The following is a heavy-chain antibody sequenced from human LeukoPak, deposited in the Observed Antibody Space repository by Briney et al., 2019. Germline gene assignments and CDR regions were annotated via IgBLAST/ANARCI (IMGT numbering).Heavy chain of an antibody. J-gene: IGHJ3*02. CDR3: ARDETYYYDSSGYPNAFDI. Sequence: SVKVSCKASGGTFSSYAISWVRQAPGQGLEWMGGIIPIFGTANYAQKFQGRVTTTADESTSTAYMELSSLRSEDTAVYYCARDETYYYDSSGYPNAFDIWGQGTMVTVSS. CDR2: IIPIFGTA. D-gene: IGHD3-22*01. CDR1: GGTFSSYA. V-gene: IGHV1-69*13.